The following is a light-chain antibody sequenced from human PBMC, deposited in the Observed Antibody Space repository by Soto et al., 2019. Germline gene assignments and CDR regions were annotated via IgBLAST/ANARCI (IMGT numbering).Light chain of an antibody. CDR3: CSFARGTTLV. J-gene: IGLJ3*02. CDR1: SSDVGSYNL. Sequence: QSALTQPASVSGSPGQSITISGTGSSSDVGSYNLVSWYQQHPGKAPKLMVYESGKRPSGVSDRFFGSKSGNTASLTISGLQAEDEADYYCCSFARGTTLVFGGGTKLTVL. CDR2: ESG. V-gene: IGLV2-23*01.